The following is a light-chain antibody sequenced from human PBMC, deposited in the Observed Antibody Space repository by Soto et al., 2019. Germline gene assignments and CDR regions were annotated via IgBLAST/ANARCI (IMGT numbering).Light chain of an antibody. V-gene: IGLV2-14*03. CDR1: SSDVAGYNY. Sequence: QSVLTQPASVSGSPGQSITISCTGTSSDVAGYNYVSWHQHHPGKAPKLMIYDVIHRPSGVSNRFSGSRSGYTASLTISGLQTEDEADYYCSSYTISNTRVFGGGTKLTVL. CDR3: SSYTISNTRV. J-gene: IGLJ3*02. CDR2: DVI.